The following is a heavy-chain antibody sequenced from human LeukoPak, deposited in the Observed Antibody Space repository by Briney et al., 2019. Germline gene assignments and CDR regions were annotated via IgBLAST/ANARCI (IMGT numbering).Heavy chain of an antibody. V-gene: IGHV1-2*02. J-gene: IGHJ6*02. D-gene: IGHD3-3*01. CDR3: ASSDFWSGYYSDNYYYYGMDV. CDR2: INPNSGGT. CDR1: GGTFSSYA. Sequence: ASVKVSCKASGGTFSSYAISWVRQAPGQGLEWMGWINPNSGGTNYAQKFQGRVTMTRDTSISTAYMELSRLRSDDTAVYYCASSDFWSGYYSDNYYYYGMDVWGQGTTVTVSS.